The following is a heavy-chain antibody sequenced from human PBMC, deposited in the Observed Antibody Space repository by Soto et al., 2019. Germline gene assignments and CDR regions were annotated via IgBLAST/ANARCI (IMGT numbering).Heavy chain of an antibody. V-gene: IGHV4-34*01. CDR3: ARYTEAVAFWFDP. CDR1: GGSFSGYY. D-gene: IGHD6-19*01. J-gene: IGHJ5*02. Sequence: SETLSLTCAVYGGSFSGYYWSWIRQPPGKGLEWIGEINHSGSTNYNPSLKSRVTISVDTSKNQFSLKLSSVTAADTAVYYCARYTEAVAFWFDPWGQGTLVTVSS. CDR2: INHSGST.